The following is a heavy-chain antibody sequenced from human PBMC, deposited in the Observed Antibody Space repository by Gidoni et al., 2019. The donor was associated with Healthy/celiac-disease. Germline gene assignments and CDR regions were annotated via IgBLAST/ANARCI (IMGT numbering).Heavy chain of an antibody. Sequence: QVQLVQSGAEVKKPGASGKVSCKAPGYTFTSYAMPWVRQATGQRLEWMGWINAGNGNTKYSQKFQGRVNITRDTSASTAYMELSSLRSEDTAVYYCARGPDTAMVYWGQGTLVTVSS. D-gene: IGHD5-18*01. CDR3: ARGPDTAMVY. CDR2: INAGNGNT. CDR1: GYTFTSYA. J-gene: IGHJ4*02. V-gene: IGHV1-3*01.